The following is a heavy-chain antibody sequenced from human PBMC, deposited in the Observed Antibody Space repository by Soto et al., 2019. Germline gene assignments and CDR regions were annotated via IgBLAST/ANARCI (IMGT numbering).Heavy chain of an antibody. Sequence: QVQLVQPGAEVKKPGASVKVSCKTSGYTFTDYGVSWVRQAPGQGLEWMGWISGYNGNTNYARKFQGRVTMTTDTSTSTDYMELRSLRSDDPAMYYCARTNRKHLRYFDWITDLDYWGQGALVTVFS. D-gene: IGHD3-9*01. CDR3: ARTNRKHLRYFDWITDLDY. CDR1: GYTFTDYG. J-gene: IGHJ4*02. CDR2: ISGYNGNT. V-gene: IGHV1-18*01.